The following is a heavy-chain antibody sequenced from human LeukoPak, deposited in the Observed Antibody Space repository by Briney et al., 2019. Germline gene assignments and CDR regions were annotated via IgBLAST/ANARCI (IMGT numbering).Heavy chain of an antibody. V-gene: IGHV3-9*01. D-gene: IGHD3-10*01. J-gene: IGHJ6*02. CDR3: AKDNDYGSGTLGGMDV. Sequence: HPGRSLRLSCAASGFTFDDYAMHWVRQAPGKGLEWVSGISWNSGSIGYADSVKGRFTISRDNAKNSLYLQMNSLRAEDTALYYCAKDNDYGSGTLGGMDVWGQGTTVTVSS. CDR1: GFTFDDYA. CDR2: ISWNSGSI.